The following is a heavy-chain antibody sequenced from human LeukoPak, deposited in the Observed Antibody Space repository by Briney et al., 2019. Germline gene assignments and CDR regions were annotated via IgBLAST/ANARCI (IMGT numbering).Heavy chain of an antibody. J-gene: IGHJ4*02. D-gene: IGHD3-22*01. Sequence: PGGSLRLSCAASGFTFSSYWMHWVRHAPGKGLVWVSRISNDGGSTSYTDSVKGRFTISRDNGKNSLYLQMNSLRAEDTALYYCAREVSEGFDFWGQGTLVTVSS. CDR3: AREVSEGFDF. CDR1: GFTFSSYW. V-gene: IGHV3-74*01. CDR2: ISNDGGST.